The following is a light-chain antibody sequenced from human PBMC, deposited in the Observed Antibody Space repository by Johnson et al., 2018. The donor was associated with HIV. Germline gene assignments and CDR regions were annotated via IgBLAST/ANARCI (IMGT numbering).Light chain of an antibody. CDR2: DNN. V-gene: IGLV1-51*01. Sequence: QSVLTQPPSVSAAPGQKVTISCSGSSSNIGNNYVSWYQQLPGTAPKLLIYDNNKRPSGIPDRFSGSKSGTSATLGITGLQTGDEADYYSGTWDSSQGVFGSGTKVTCL. CDR1: SSNIGNNY. CDR3: GTWDSSQGV. J-gene: IGLJ1*01.